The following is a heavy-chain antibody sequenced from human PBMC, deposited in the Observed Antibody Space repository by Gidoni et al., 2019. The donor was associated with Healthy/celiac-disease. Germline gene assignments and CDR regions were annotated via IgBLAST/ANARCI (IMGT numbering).Heavy chain of an antibody. Sequence: QVQLVQSGAVVKKPGASVHVSCTASGYTFTSYGISWVRQAPGQGLEWMGWISAYNGNTNYAQKLQGRVTMTTDTSTSTAYMELRSLRSDDTAVYYCARDTPPQPPDAFDIWGQGTMVTVSS. CDR2: ISAYNGNT. V-gene: IGHV1-18*04. J-gene: IGHJ3*02. CDR1: GYTFTSYG. D-gene: IGHD2-15*01. CDR3: ARDTPPQPPDAFDI.